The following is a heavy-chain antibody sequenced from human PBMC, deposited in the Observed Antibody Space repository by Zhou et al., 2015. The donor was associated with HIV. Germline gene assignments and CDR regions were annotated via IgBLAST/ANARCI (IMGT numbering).Heavy chain of an antibody. CDR3: ARDIPHLVLDY. Sequence: QVQLVQSGAEVKRPGASVKVSCKASGYTFTDYYIHWVRQAPGQGLEWMGWISPNDGGTTYAQKFQGRVTMTRDTSINTAYMDLSNLRSDDTAVYYCARDIPHLVLDYWGQGTLVTVSS. CDR1: GYTFTDYY. CDR2: ISPNDGGT. V-gene: IGHV1-2*02. J-gene: IGHJ4*02. D-gene: IGHD3-10*01.